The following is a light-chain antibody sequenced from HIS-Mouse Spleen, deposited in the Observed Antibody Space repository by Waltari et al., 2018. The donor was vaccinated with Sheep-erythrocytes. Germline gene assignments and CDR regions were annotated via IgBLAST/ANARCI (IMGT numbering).Light chain of an antibody. Sequence: QSALTQPAPVSGSPGQSITISCTGTSSDVGSYNLVSWYQQHPGKAPKLMIYDVSKRPSGVPDRFSGSKSGNTASLTISGLQAEDEADYYCCSYAGSYNHVFATGTKVTVL. CDR2: DVS. CDR3: CSYAGSYNHV. V-gene: IGLV2-11*01. J-gene: IGLJ1*01. CDR1: SSDVGSYNL.